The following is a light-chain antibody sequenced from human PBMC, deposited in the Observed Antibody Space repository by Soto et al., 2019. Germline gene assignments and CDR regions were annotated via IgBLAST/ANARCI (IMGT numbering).Light chain of an antibody. CDR1: QSVSNN. V-gene: IGKV3-15*01. CDR3: HQYNNWPLT. Sequence: EIVMTQSPATLSVSTGERATLSCRASQSVSNNLAWYQQKPGQAPRLLMYGASTRATGIPARFSGSGSGTEFTLTISSLRSEDFVVYYCHQYNNWPLTFGGGTKVEIK. J-gene: IGKJ4*01. CDR2: GAS.